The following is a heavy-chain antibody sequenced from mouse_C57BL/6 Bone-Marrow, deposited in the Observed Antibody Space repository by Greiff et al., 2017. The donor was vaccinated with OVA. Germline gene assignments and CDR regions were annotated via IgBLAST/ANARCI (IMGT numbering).Heavy chain of an antibody. V-gene: IGHV1-7*01. CDR3: ARSIYYDYDTFAY. CDR1: GYTFTSYW. J-gene: IGHJ3*01. CDR2: INPSSGYT. D-gene: IGHD2-4*01. Sequence: VMLVESGAELAKPGASVKLSCKASGYTFTSYWMHWVKQRPGQGLEWIGYINPSSGYTKYNQKFKDKATLTADKSSSTAYMQLSSLTYEDSAVYYCARSIYYDYDTFAYWGQGTLVTVSA.